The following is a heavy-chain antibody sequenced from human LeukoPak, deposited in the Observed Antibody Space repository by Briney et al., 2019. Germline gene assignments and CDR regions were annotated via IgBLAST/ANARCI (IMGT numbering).Heavy chain of an antibody. J-gene: IGHJ4*02. Sequence: GGSLRLSCAASRFTFSSYSMNWVRQAPGKGLEWVSSISSSSSYIYYADSVKGRFTISRDNAKNSLYLQMNSLRAEDTAVYYCARGTMIAKLYYFDYWGPGTLVTVSS. CDR2: ISSSSSYI. CDR3: ARGTMIAKLYYFDY. CDR1: RFTFSSYS. D-gene: IGHD3-22*01. V-gene: IGHV3-21*01.